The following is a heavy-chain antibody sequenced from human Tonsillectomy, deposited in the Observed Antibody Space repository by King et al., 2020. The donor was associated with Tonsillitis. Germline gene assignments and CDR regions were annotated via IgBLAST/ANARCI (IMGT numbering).Heavy chain of an antibody. CDR3: AKGGGGCMLMGGGYGMDV. J-gene: IGHJ6*02. D-gene: IGHD2-8*01. Sequence: VQLVESGGGLVQPGGSLRLSCAASGFTFSNYAMSWVRQAPGKGLEWVSVIYSGGFSTYYADSVKGRFTISRDNSKNTLYLQMNSLRAEDTAVYYCAKGGGGCMLMGGGYGMDVWGRGTTVTVSS. CDR2: IYSGGFST. CDR1: GFTFSNYA. V-gene: IGHV3-23*03.